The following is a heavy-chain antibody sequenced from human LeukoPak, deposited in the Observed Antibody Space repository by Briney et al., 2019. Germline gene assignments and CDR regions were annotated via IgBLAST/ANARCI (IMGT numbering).Heavy chain of an antibody. J-gene: IGHJ3*02. CDR1: GFTVSSNH. CDR3: ARYPYCSGGSCYSGAFDI. V-gene: IGHV3-66*01. CDR2: IYSGGST. Sequence: GGSLRLSCAASGFTVSSNHMSWVRQAPGKGLEWVSVIYSGGSTYYADSVKGRFTISRDNSKNTLYLQMNSLRAEDTAVYYCARYPYCSGGSCYSGAFDIWGQGTMVTVSS. D-gene: IGHD2-15*01.